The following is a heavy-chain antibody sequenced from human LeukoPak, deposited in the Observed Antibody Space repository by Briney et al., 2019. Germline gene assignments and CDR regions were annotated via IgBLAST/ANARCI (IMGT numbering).Heavy chain of an antibody. CDR2: INPNSGGT. V-gene: IGHV1-2*02. CDR3: ARDHGVVRGVTYNWFGP. Sequence: GASVKVSCKASGYTFTGYYMHWVRQAPGQGLEWMGWINPNSGGTNYAQKFQGRVTMTRDTSISTAYMELSRLRSDDTAVYYCARDHGVVRGVTYNWFGPWGQGTLVTVSS. CDR1: GYTFTGYY. D-gene: IGHD3-10*01. J-gene: IGHJ5*02.